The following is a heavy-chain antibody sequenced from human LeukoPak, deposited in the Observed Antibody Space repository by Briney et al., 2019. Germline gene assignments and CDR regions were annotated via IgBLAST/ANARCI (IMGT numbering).Heavy chain of an antibody. D-gene: IGHD2/OR15-2a*01. J-gene: IGHJ4*02. CDR3: AGHHPRNTVDF. CDR1: GGSFSPAH. V-gene: IGHV4-59*08. Sequence: PSETLSLTCTFSGGSFSPAHWSRIRQPPGKGLEWIGVICDNGNTDYNPSLKSRVTISLDTSKNQFSLKLTSVTAADTAVYYCAGHHPRNTVDFWGQGTLVTVSS. CDR2: ICDNGNT.